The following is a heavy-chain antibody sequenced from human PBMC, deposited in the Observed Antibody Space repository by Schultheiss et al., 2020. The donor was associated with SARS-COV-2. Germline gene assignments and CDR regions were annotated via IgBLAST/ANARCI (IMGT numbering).Heavy chain of an antibody. CDR2: IVVGSGNT. V-gene: IGHV1-58*01. J-gene: IGHJ6*03. D-gene: IGHD2-2*01. CDR1: GFTFTSSA. CDR3: ARDVLAEVCSSTSCQYYYYMDV. Sequence: SVKVSCKASGFTFTSSAVQWVRQARGQRLEWIGWIVVGSGNTNYAQKFQGRVTITRDTSASTAYMELSSLRSEDTAVYYCARDVLAEVCSSTSCQYYYYMDVWGKGTTVTVSS.